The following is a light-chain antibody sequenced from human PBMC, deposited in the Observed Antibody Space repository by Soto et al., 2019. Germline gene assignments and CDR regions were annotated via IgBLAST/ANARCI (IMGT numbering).Light chain of an antibody. CDR2: DAS. V-gene: IGKV3-20*01. Sequence: EIVLTQSPGTLSLSPGERATLSCRARQSVSGSYLAWYQQKPGQSPRLLIYDASSRATGIPDRFSGSGSGTDFTLTIIRLEPEDFAVYYCQQYATRPWTFGQGTKVESK. CDR3: QQYATRPWT. CDR1: QSVSGSY. J-gene: IGKJ1*01.